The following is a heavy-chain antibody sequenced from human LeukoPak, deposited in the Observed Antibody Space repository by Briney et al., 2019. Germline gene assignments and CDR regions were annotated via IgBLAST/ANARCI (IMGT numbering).Heavy chain of an antibody. V-gene: IGHV4-30-2*03. CDR2: IYHSGST. CDR1: GGSISSGGYS. CDR3: ARRRYGDYD. Sequence: SETLSLTCAVSGGSISSGGYSWSWIRQPPGKGLEWIGYIYHSGSTYYNPSLKSRVTISVDTSKNQFSLKLSSVTAADTAVYYCARRRYGDYDWGQGTLVTVSS. J-gene: IGHJ4*02. D-gene: IGHD4-17*01.